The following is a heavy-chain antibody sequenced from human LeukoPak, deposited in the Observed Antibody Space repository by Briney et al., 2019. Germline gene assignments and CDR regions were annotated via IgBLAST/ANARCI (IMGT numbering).Heavy chain of an antibody. CDR3: ARAPITIFGVDSAIPYSGMDV. J-gene: IGHJ6*02. Sequence: SETLSLTCTVSGGSISSGGYYWSWIRQHPGKGLEWIGYIHYSGSTYYNPSLKSRVTISVDTSKNQFSLKLSSVTAADTAVYYCARAPITIFGVDSAIPYSGMDVWGQGTTVTVSS. D-gene: IGHD3-3*01. V-gene: IGHV4-31*03. CDR2: IHYSGST. CDR1: GGSISSGGYY.